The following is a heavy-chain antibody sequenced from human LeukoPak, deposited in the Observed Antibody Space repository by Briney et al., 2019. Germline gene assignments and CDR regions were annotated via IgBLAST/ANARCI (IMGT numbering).Heavy chain of an antibody. CDR2: IGSSSGSI. D-gene: IGHD2-15*01. CDR1: GFTFSTYS. CDR3: ARDARLTCSADSSYSDY. J-gene: IGHJ4*02. V-gene: IGHV3-21*01. Sequence: PGGSLRLSCAASGFTFSTYSMNWVRQAPGKGLEWVSSIGSSSGSIYYADSVKGRFTISRDNARNSLYLQMNSLRAEDTAVYYCARDARLTCSADSSYSDYWGQGTLVTVSS.